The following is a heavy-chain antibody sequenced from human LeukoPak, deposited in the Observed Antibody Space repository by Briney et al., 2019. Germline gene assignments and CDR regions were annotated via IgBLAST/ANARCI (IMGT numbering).Heavy chain of an antibody. CDR2: IIPIFGTA. D-gene: IGHD1-26*01. CDR1: GGTFSSYA. CDR3: ASVRNWGSGSFGFDY. V-gene: IGHV1-69*05. Sequence: ASVKVSCKASGGTFSSYAISWVRQAPGQGLEWMGRIIPIFGTANYAQKFQGRVTITTDESTSTAYMELSSLRSEDTAVYYCASVRNWGSGSFGFDYWGQGTLATVSS. J-gene: IGHJ4*02.